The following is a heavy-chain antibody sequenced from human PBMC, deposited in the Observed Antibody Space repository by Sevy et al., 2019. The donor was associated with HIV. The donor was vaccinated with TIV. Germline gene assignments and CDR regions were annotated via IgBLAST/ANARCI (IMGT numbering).Heavy chain of an antibody. D-gene: IGHD2-8*01. CDR1: GFTFAKYS. CDR3: AREGCTQPHDY. CDR2: FSFGCGRI. V-gene: IGHV3-23*01. J-gene: IGHJ4*02. Sequence: GGSLRLSCAASGFTFAKYSMSWVRRAPGKGLEWVSTFSFGCGRINYADSVKGRFTISRDDSKNTLFLQMNSLRAEDMATYFCAREGCTQPHDYWGRGTLVTVSS.